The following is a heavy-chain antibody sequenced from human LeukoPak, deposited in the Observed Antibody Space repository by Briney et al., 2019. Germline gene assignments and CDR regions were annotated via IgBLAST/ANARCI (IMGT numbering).Heavy chain of an antibody. D-gene: IGHD2-8*01. J-gene: IGHJ4*02. V-gene: IGHV1-18*01. Sequence: ASVKVSCKASGYTFTTYSISWVRQAPGQGLEWMGWISAYNGNTNYAQKLQGRVTMTTDTSTSTAYMELRSLRPDDTAVYYCARDRFGSHGYCINGVCSSGDYWGQGTLVTVSS. CDR2: ISAYNGNT. CDR3: ARDRFGSHGYCINGVCSSGDY. CDR1: GYTFTTYS.